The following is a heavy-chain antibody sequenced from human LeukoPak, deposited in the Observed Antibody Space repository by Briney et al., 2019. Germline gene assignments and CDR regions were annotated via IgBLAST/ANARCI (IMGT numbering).Heavy chain of an antibody. Sequence: GGSLRLSCAGSGFAFSRYSMNWFRQAPGKGLERVSSISSSGSHIFYADSVKGRFTISRDNAKNSLYLQMNSLRAGDTAVYYCARDAQWLVPEGYYYYMDVWGKGITVTVAS. D-gene: IGHD6-19*01. CDR1: GFAFSRYS. CDR3: ARDAQWLVPEGYYYYMDV. CDR2: ISSSGSHI. V-gene: IGHV3-21*06. J-gene: IGHJ6*03.